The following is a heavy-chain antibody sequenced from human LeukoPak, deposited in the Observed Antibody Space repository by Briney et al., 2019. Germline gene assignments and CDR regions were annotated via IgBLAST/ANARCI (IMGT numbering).Heavy chain of an antibody. J-gene: IGHJ4*02. V-gene: IGHV3-7*03. Sequence: GGSLRLSCAASGFTFSGYWMSWVRQAPGKGLEWVANIKQDGSEKYYVDSVKGRFTISRDNAKNSLYLQMNSLRAEDTAVYYCARDRRLTHYWGQGTLVTVSS. CDR3: ARDRRLTHY. CDR1: GFTFSGYW. D-gene: IGHD3-9*01. CDR2: IKQDGSEK.